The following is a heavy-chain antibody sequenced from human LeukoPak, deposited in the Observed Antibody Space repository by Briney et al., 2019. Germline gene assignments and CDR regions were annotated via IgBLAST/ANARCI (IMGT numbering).Heavy chain of an antibody. V-gene: IGHV4-39*01. CDR3: ASRSGSFSDALDI. CDR2: IYFGGST. CDR1: GDSIGSSGYY. Sequence: SETLSLTCTVSGDSIGSSGYYWDWIRQPPGKGLEWIGSIYFGGSTYYTPSLKSRVTISVDTSKNQFSLTLISVTAADTAVYYCASRSGSFSDALDIWGQGTLVTVSS. D-gene: IGHD3-10*01. J-gene: IGHJ3*02.